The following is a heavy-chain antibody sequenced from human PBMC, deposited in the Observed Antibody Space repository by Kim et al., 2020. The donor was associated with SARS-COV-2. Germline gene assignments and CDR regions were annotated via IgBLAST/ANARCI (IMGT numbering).Heavy chain of an antibody. J-gene: IGHJ4*02. CDR3: ARDHSRDY. V-gene: IGHV3-74*01. Sequence: GIVTPDADYVKGRFTISRDNAKNTLYLQMNRLRAEDTAVYYCARDHSRDYWGQGTLVTVSS. D-gene: IGHD1-26*01. CDR2: GIVT.